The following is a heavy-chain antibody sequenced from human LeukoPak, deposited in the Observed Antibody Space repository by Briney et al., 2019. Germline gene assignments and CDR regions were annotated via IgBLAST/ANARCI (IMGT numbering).Heavy chain of an antibody. Sequence: GGSLRLSCAASGFTFRSYAMHWVRQAPGKGLEWEAAISYDGSNKNYADSVKGRFTISRDNSKNTLYLQMNSLRAEDTAVYYCAKGPRGFDYWGQGTLVTVSS. J-gene: IGHJ4*02. D-gene: IGHD3-10*01. CDR2: ISYDGSNK. V-gene: IGHV3-30*04. CDR3: AKGPRGFDY. CDR1: GFTFRSYA.